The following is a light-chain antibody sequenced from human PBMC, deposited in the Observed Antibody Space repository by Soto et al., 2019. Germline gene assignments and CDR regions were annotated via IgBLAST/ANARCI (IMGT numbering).Light chain of an antibody. CDR1: STDVGGYDY. V-gene: IGLV2-8*01. CDR3: TSYAGGNNV. CDR2: EVN. J-gene: IGLJ1*01. Sequence: QSALTQPPSASGSPGQSVTISCTGTSTDVGGYDYVSWYQQHPGKVPKLMIYEVNKWPSGVPDRFSGSKSGNTASLTVSGLQPEDEADYYCTSYAGGNNVFGTGTKVTVL.